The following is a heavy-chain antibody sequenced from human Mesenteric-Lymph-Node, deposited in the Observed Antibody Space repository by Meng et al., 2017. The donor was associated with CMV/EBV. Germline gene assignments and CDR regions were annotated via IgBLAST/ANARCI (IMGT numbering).Heavy chain of an antibody. J-gene: IGHJ4*02. Sequence: SETLSLTCAVYGGSFSGYYWSWIRQPPGKGLEWIGEINHSGSTNYNPSLKSRVTISVDTSKNQFSLKLTSVTAADTAVYYCAREKKDFWSGFFDSWGQGTLVTVSS. CDR2: INHSGST. D-gene: IGHD3-3*01. V-gene: IGHV4-34*01. CDR1: GGSFSGYY. CDR3: AREKKDFWSGFFDS.